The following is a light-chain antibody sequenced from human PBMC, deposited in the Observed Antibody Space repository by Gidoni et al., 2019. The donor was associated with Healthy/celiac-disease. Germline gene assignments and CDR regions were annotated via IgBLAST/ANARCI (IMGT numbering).Light chain of an antibody. CDR2: WAS. J-gene: IGKJ1*01. Sequence: DIVMTHSPYSLAVSLGERATINCKSSQSVLYRSNNKNYLAWDQQKPGQPPKLLIYWASTRESGVPDRFSGSGSGKDFTLTISSRQAEDVAVYYCQQYYSTPWTFGQGTKVEIK. CDR3: QQYYSTPWT. V-gene: IGKV4-1*01. CDR1: QSVLYRSNNKNY.